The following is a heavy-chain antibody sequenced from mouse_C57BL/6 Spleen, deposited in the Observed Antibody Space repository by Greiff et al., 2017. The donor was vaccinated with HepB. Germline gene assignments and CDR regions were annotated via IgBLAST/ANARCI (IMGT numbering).Heavy chain of an antibody. V-gene: IGHV1-55*01. CDR3: ARSDYSNYSYFDV. D-gene: IGHD2-5*01. J-gene: IGHJ1*03. Sequence: QVQLQQPGAELVKPGASVKMSCKASGYTFTSYWITWVKQRPGQGLEWIGDIYPGSGSTKYNEKFKSKATLTVDTSSSTAYMQLSSPTSEDSAVSYCARSDYSNYSYFDVWGTGTTVTVSS. CDR2: IYPGSGST. CDR1: GYTFTSYW.